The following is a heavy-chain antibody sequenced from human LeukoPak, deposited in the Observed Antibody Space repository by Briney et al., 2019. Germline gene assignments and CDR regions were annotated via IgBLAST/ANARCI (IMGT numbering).Heavy chain of an antibody. CDR3: ARLECSSTTCPFAY. J-gene: IGHJ4*02. Sequence: GESLKISCKGSGYSFTNYWIAWVRRMPGKGLGWMGIIYPGDSDTRYSPSFQGQVTISADKSISTAYLQWSSLKASDTAMYYCARLECSSTTCPFAYWGQGTLVTVSS. V-gene: IGHV5-51*01. CDR2: IYPGDSDT. D-gene: IGHD2-2*01. CDR1: GYSFTNYW.